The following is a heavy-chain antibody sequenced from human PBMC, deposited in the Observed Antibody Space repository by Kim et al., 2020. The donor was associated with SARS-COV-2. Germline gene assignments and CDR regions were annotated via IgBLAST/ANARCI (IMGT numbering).Heavy chain of an antibody. Sequence: GGSLRLSCAASGFTFSSYGMHWVRQAPGKGLEWVAVIWYDGSNKYYADSVKGRFTISRDNSKNTLYLQMNSLRAEDTAVYYCAKDRYYGSGRVVDYWGQGTLVTVSS. CDR3: AKDRYYGSGRVVDY. V-gene: IGHV3-33*06. J-gene: IGHJ4*02. D-gene: IGHD3-10*01. CDR1: GFTFSSYG. CDR2: IWYDGSNK.